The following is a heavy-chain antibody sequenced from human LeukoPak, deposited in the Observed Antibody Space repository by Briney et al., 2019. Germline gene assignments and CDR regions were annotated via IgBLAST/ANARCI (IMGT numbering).Heavy chain of an antibody. CDR2: IYYSGSP. V-gene: IGHV4-59*01. D-gene: IGHD3-10*01. CDR3: ARASGGDGSGSL. CDR1: GGSISAYY. Sequence: KSSETLSLTCTVSGGSISAYYWSWIRQPPGKGLEWIGFIYYSGSPDYNPSLKSRVTISVDTSNNQVSLNLSSVTAADTAMYYCARASGGDGSGSLWGQGTLVTVSS. J-gene: IGHJ4*02.